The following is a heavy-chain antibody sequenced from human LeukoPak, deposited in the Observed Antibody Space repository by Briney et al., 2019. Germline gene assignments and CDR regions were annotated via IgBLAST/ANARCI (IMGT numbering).Heavy chain of an antibody. D-gene: IGHD6-19*01. J-gene: IGHJ4*02. CDR2: VFTSGTI. CDR1: GDSMTTFD. V-gene: IGHV4-4*07. CDR3: ARHSPSGWYYFDS. Sequence: PSETLSLTCSFSGDSMTTFDWSWIRQPAGKGLEWVGQVFTSGTIAYSASLKSRLTISLDKSNNQVSLKLISATAADTAVYYCARHSPSGWYYFDSWGQGALVIVSS.